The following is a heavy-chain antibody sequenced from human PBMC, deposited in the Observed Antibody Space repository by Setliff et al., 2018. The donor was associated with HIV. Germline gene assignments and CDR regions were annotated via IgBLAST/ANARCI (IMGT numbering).Heavy chain of an antibody. J-gene: IGHJ4*02. CDR2: IYYSGSV. D-gene: IGHD6-19*01. CDR3: ARQNSGWGVGLYYFDY. CDR1: GGSISSSSDY. V-gene: IGHV4-39*01. Sequence: SETLSLTCSVSGGSISSSSDYWVWIRQPPGKGLEWIGSIYYSGSVYYNPSLQSRVTISVDTPSNQFSLKLSSVTAADTALYYCARQNSGWGVGLYYFDYWGQGTLVTSPQ.